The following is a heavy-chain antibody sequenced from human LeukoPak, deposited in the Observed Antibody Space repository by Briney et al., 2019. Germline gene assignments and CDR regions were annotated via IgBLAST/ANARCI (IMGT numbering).Heavy chain of an antibody. CDR1: GFTFSNFA. CDR3: AKQSYARSLGE. V-gene: IGHV3-23*01. D-gene: IGHD2-8*01. J-gene: IGHJ4*02. Sequence: GGSLRLSCAASGFTFSNFAMSWVRQAPGKGLEWISTTNSGGSTTDYAESVKGRFTISRDNSKNTLYLQMSSLRVEDTAIYYCAKQSYARSLGEGGPGTLVTVSS. CDR2: TNSGGSTT.